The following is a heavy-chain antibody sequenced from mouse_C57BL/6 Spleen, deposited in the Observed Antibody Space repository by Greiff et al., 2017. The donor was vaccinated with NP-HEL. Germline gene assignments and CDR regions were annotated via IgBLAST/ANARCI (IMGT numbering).Heavy chain of an antibody. CDR2: INPSTGGT. CDR3: ANYDYDGFAY. Sequence: EVQLQQSGPELVKPGASVKISCKASGYSFTGYYMNWVKQSPEKSLEWIGEINPSTGGTTYNQKFKAKATLTVDKSSSTAYMQLKSLTAEDSAVYYYANYDYDGFAYWGQGTLVTVSA. V-gene: IGHV1-42*01. D-gene: IGHD2-4*01. J-gene: IGHJ3*01. CDR1: GYSFTGYY.